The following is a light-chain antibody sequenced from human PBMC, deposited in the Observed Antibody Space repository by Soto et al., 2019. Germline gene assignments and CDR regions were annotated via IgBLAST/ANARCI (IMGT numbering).Light chain of an antibody. CDR2: VAS. CDR3: QQYNVWPLT. Sequence: EIVMTQSPAHLSVSPGERATLSCRSSQSVSSNLAWYQQKPGQTPKLLIYVASTRATGIPARFSGSGSGTEFTLTISSLQSEDFAVYYCQQYNVWPLTFGGGTKVEFK. V-gene: IGKV3-15*01. CDR1: QSVSSN. J-gene: IGKJ4*01.